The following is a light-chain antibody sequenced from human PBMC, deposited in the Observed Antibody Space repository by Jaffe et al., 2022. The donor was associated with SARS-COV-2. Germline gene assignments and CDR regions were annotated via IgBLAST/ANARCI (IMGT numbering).Light chain of an antibody. Sequence: DIVMTQSPDSLAVSLGERATINCKSSQSVLNNSNNKNNLAWYQQKPGQPPKLLIYWASTRASGVPDRFSGSGSGTDFTLAISSLQAEDVAVYYCQQYNRAPVTFGPGTKVDVK. CDR1: QSVLNNSNNKNN. CDR2: WAS. V-gene: IGKV4-1*01. J-gene: IGKJ3*01. CDR3: QQYNRAPVT.